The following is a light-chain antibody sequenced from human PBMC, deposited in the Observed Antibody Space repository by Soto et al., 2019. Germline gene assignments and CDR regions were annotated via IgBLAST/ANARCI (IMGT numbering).Light chain of an antibody. J-gene: IGKJ4*01. Sequence: EIVLTQSPATLSLSPGDRATLSCRASQSVSSFLAWYQQKPGQAPRLLIYDASNRATGIPARFSGSGSGTDFTLTNSSLEPEDFAIYYCQQRSDWPLTFGGGTKVEIK. CDR1: QSVSSF. CDR3: QQRSDWPLT. CDR2: DAS. V-gene: IGKV3-11*01.